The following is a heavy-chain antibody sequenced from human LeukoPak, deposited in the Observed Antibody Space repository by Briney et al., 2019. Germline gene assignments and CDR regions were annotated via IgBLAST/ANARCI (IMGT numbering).Heavy chain of an antibody. Sequence: PSETLSLTCTVSGGSISSGSYYWSWIRQPAGKGLEWIGRIYTSGSTNYNPSLKSRVTISVDTSKNQFSLKLSSVTAADTAVYYCARGIVVVPAATGYYYYYMDVWGKGATVTVSS. CDR2: IYTSGST. D-gene: IGHD2-2*01. CDR1: GGSISSGSYY. CDR3: ARGIVVVPAATGYYYYYMDV. V-gene: IGHV4-61*02. J-gene: IGHJ6*03.